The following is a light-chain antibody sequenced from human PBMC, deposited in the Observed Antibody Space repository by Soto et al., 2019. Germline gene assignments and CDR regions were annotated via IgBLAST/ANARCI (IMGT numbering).Light chain of an antibody. V-gene: IGKV1-9*01. CDR3: QQLNTYPALT. CDR2: AAS. J-gene: IGKJ4*01. Sequence: IQLTQSPSSLSASVGDRVTITCRASQGISSYLAWYQQKAGKAPRLLIYAASALQSGVPSRFSGSGSGTDFPLTISSLQPEDFATYYCQQLNTYPALTFGGGTKVEIK. CDR1: QGISSY.